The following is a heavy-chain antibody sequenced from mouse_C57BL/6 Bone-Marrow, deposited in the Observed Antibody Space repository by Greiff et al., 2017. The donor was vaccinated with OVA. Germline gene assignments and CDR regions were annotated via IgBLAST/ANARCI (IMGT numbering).Heavy chain of an antibody. J-gene: IGHJ4*01. CDR1: GYTFTSYW. CDR2: LYPGSGST. CDR3: ARSGGSGCYYAMDY. V-gene: IGHV1-55*01. Sequence: QVQLQQPGAELVKPGASVKMSCKASGYTFTSYWITWVKQRPGQGLEWIGDLYPGSGSTNYNEKFKSKATLTVDTSSSTAYMQLSSLTSEDSAVYYGARSGGSGCYYAMDYWGQGTSVTVSS. D-gene: IGHD3-2*02.